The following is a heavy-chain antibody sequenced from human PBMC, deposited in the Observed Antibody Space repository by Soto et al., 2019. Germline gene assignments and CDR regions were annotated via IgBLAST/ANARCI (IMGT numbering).Heavy chain of an antibody. V-gene: IGHV4-59*08. CDR3: ARRAMTHGTFDI. Sequence: SETLSLTCTVSGCSIRSFYWSWIRQPPGKGLEWIGNIYYSGGTNNNPSLKSRDTISLDTAKNQFSLKLSSVTAADTAVYYCARRAMTHGTFDIWGQGT. CDR1: GCSIRSFY. CDR2: IYYSGGT. J-gene: IGHJ3*02. D-gene: IGHD2-8*01.